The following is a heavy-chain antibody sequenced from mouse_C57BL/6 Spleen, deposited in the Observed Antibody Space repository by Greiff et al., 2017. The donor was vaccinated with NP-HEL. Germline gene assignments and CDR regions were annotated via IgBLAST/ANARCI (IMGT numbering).Heavy chain of an antibody. V-gene: IGHV3-6*01. D-gene: IGHD2-3*01. CDR1: GYSITSGYY. CDR3: ARDRVYDGSLAY. CDR2: ISYDGSN. J-gene: IGHJ3*01. Sequence: DVQLQESGPGLVKPSQSLSLTCSVTGYSITSGYYWNWIRQFPGNKLEWMGYISYDGSNNYNPSLENRISITRDTSKNQFFLKLNSVTTEDTATYYCARDRVYDGSLAYWGQGTLVTVSA.